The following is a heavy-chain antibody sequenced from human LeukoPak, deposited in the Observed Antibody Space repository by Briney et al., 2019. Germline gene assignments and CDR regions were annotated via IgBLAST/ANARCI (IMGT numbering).Heavy chain of an antibody. V-gene: IGHV3-7*01. CDR1: GFTFSSYW. Sequence: GGSLRLSCAASGFTFSSYWMSWVRQAPGKGLEWVANIKQDGSEKYYVDSVKGRFTISRDNAKNSLYLQMNSLRAEDTAVYYCARLADITYYYYMDVWGKGTTVTVSS. J-gene: IGHJ6*03. D-gene: IGHD5-12*01. CDR3: ARLADITYYYYMDV. CDR2: IKQDGSEK.